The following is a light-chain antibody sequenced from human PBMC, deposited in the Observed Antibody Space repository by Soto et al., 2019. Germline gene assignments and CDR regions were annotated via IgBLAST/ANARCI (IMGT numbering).Light chain of an antibody. CDR2: DAS. CDR1: QSVSSY. Sequence: EIVLTQSPATLSLSPGDRATLSCRASQSVSSYLAWYQQKPGQAPRLLIYDASNRATGIPARFSGSGSGTDFTLTISSLEPEDLAVYYCQQRSNWPRFTFGPGTKVDIK. V-gene: IGKV3-11*01. J-gene: IGKJ3*01. CDR3: QQRSNWPRFT.